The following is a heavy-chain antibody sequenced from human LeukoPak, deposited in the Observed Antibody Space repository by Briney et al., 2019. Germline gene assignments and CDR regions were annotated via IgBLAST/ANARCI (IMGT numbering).Heavy chain of an antibody. CDR1: GFIFDDYG. CDR3: AKFHLMIDGI. D-gene: IGHD3-22*01. Sequence: GGSLRLSCAASGFIFDDYGMNWVRQAPGKGLEWVSAISWNGGSTAYADSVKGRFTISRDNAKNSLYLQMNSLRAEDTAVYYCAKFHLMIDGIWGQGTLVTVSS. CDR2: ISWNGGST. V-gene: IGHV3-20*04. J-gene: IGHJ4*02.